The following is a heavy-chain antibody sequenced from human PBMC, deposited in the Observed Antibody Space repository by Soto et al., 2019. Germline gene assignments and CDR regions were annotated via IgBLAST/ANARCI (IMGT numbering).Heavy chain of an antibody. Sequence: SETLSLTCTVSGGSINSYYWSWIRQPPGKGLEWIGYIYYSGSTNYNPSLKSRVTISVDTSKNQFSLKLSSVTATDTAMYYCARHAYDFWSGHPNPRYYYGMDVWGQGTTVTVSS. CDR1: GGSINSYY. D-gene: IGHD3-3*01. J-gene: IGHJ6*02. V-gene: IGHV4-59*08. CDR3: ARHAYDFWSGHPNPRYYYGMDV. CDR2: IYYSGST.